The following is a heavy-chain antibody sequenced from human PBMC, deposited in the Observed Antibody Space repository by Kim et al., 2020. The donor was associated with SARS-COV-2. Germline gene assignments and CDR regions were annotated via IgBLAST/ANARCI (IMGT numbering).Heavy chain of an antibody. V-gene: IGHV3-30-3*01. CDR3: AREGPGYCGGDCYSLDY. CDR1: GFTFSSYA. J-gene: IGHJ4*01. Sequence: GGSLRLSCAASGFTFSSYAMHWVRQAPGKGLEWVAVISYDGSNKYYADSVKGRFTISRDNSKNTLYLQMNSLRAEDTAVYYCAREGPGYCGGDCYSLDY. D-gene: IGHD2-21*01. CDR2: ISYDGSNK.